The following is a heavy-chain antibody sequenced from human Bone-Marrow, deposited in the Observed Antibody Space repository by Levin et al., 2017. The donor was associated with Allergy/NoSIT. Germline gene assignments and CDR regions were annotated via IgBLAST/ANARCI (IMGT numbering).Heavy chain of an antibody. V-gene: IGHV3-7*03. Sequence: GGSLRLSCAASGFTFSSYWMSWVRQAPGKGLEWVANIKQDGSEKYYVDSVKGRFTISRDNAKNSLYLQMNSLRAEDTAVYYCARVGAYSSSPADFDYWGQGTLVTVSS. CDR2: IKQDGSEK. CDR1: GFTFSSYW. J-gene: IGHJ4*02. D-gene: IGHD6-6*01. CDR3: ARVGAYSSSPADFDY.